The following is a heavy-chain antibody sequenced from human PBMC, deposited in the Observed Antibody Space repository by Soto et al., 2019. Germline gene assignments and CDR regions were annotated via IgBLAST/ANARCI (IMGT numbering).Heavy chain of an antibody. J-gene: IGHJ6*03. CDR1: GYTFTSYD. CDR2: MNPNSGNT. CDR3: ARGWQQLVPYYYYYMDV. V-gene: IGHV1-8*01. D-gene: IGHD6-13*01. Sequence: ASVKVSCKASGYTFTSYDINWVRQATGQGLEWMGWMNPNSGNTGYAQKFQGRVTMTRNTSISTAYMELSSLRSEDTAVYYCARGWQQLVPYYYYYMDVWGKGTTVTVSS.